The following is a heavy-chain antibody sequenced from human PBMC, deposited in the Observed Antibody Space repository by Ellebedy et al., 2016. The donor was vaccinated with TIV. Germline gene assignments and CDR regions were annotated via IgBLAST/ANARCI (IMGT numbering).Heavy chain of an antibody. CDR2: IKQDGSEK. CDR3: ARDLCSSTSCSYYYGMDV. CDR1: GFTFSSHW. V-gene: IGHV3-7*01. J-gene: IGHJ6*02. D-gene: IGHD2-2*01. Sequence: GESLKISCAASGFTFSSHWMSWVRQAPGKGLEWVANIKQDGSEKYYVDSVKGRFTISRDNTKNSLFLQMNSLRAEDTAVYYCARDLCSSTSCSYYYGMDVWGQGTTVTVSS.